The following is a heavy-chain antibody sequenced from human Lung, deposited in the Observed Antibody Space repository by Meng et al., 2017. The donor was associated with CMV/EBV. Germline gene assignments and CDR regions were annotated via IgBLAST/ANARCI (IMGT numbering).Heavy chain of an antibody. D-gene: IGHD3-10*01. V-gene: IGHV2-5*02. J-gene: IGHJ5*02. CDR1: GFSLSTSGVG. CDR3: AHRRRVQEFDP. Sequence: QITLKESGPPLVKPTQTPTLTCTFSGFSLSTSGVGVGWIRQPPGKALEWLALIYWDDDKRYSPSLKSRLTITKDTSKNQVVLTMTNMDPVDTATYYCAHRRRVQEFDPWGQGTMVTVSS. CDR2: IYWDDDK.